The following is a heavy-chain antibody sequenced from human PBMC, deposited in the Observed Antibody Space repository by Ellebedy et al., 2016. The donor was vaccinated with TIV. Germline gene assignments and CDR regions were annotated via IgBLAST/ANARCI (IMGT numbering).Heavy chain of an antibody. CDR3: ARVDCGGDCPIDY. Sequence: MPSETLSLTCTVSGGSISPYYWSWIRQPPGKGLEWIGYISYSGSTNYNPSLKSRVTISVDTSKNQFSLKLSSVTAADTAVYYCARVDCGGDCPIDYWGQGTLVTVSS. CDR2: ISYSGST. D-gene: IGHD2-21*02. CDR1: GGSISPYY. J-gene: IGHJ4*02. V-gene: IGHV4-59*08.